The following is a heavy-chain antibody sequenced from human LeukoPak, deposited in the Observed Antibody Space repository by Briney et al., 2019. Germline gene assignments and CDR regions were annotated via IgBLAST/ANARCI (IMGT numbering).Heavy chain of an antibody. D-gene: IGHD4-23*01. CDR3: ARDRGVYGGNSYLFDY. J-gene: IGHJ4*02. CDR2: ISGSGSDI. CDR1: GFTFSSYE. V-gene: IGHV3-48*03. Sequence: PGGSLRLSCAASGFTFSSYEMNWVRQAPGKGLEWVSYISGSGSDIYYADSVKGRFTISRDNAKNSLYLQMNSLRVEDTAVYYCARDRGVYGGNSYLFDYWGQGTLVTVSS.